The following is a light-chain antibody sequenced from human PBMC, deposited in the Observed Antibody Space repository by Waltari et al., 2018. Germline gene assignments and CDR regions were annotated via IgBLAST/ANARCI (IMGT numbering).Light chain of an antibody. V-gene: IGKV3-15*01. CDR1: QSVNDN. CDR3: QHYNKWPPWT. J-gene: IGKJ1*01. Sequence: EVVMTQSPATLSVSPGESVTLSCRASQSVNDNLAWYQQEVGQAPRLLIYGGSSRATGIPARFSGTGSGTDFTLTITSLQAEDFAVYYCQHYNKWPPWTFGQGTKVEFK. CDR2: GGS.